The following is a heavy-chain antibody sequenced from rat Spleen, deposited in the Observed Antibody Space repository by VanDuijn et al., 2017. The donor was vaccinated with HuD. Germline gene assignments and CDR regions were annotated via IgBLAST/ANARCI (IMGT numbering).Heavy chain of an antibody. CDR3: TLRGEAY. Sequence: QVQMKETGPGLVQTTQTLTVTCTVSGFSLPSYGVHWVRQAPGKGLEWMGIIWGDGSTNYNSPLKSRLSISRDTSKSQVFLPSNSRQTDDSAVHYCTLRGEAYWGEVVMVT. CDR1: GFSLPSYG. CDR2: IWGDGST. J-gene: IGHJ2*01. D-gene: IGHD1-1*01. V-gene: IGHV2-77*01.